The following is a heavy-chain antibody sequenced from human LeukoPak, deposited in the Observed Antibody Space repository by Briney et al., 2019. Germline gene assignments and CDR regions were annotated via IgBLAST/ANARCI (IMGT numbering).Heavy chain of an antibody. J-gene: IGHJ4*02. CDR3: ALTVVVAATPYSY. CDR2: INHSGST. Sequence: PSETLSLTCAVYGGSFSEYYWHWIRQPPGKGLEWIGEINHSGSTNYNPSLKSRVTISVDTSKNQFSLKLSSVTAADTAMYYCALTVVVAATPYSYWGQGTLVTVSS. CDR1: GGSFSEYY. D-gene: IGHD2-15*01. V-gene: IGHV4-34*01.